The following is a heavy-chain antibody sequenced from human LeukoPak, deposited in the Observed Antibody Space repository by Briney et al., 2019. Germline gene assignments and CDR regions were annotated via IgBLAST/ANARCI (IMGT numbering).Heavy chain of an antibody. CDR2: IYTSGST. Sequence: KPSETLSLTCTVSGGSISSYYWSWIRQPAGKGLEWIGRIYTSGSTNYNPSLKSRVTMSVDTSKNQFSLKLSSVTAADTAVYYCARDKPYYGSGSPLLERGMDVWGQGTTVTVSS. V-gene: IGHV4-4*07. D-gene: IGHD3-10*01. CDR1: GGSISSYY. CDR3: ARDKPYYGSGSPLLERGMDV. J-gene: IGHJ6*02.